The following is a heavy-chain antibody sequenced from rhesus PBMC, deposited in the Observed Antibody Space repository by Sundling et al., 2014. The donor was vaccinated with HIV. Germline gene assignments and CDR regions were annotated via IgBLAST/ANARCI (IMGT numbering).Heavy chain of an antibody. CDR3: ARDDTATAIDY. J-gene: IGHJ4*01. CDR2: VSGNTGST. D-gene: IGHD5-12*01. V-gene: IGHV4-173*01. Sequence: QVQLQESGPGLVKPSETLSLTCAVSGGSISGFSWTWIRQAPGKGLEWIGRVSGNTGSTDYSPSLKRRVTISTDTSNNQFSLNLISVTAADTAVYYCARDDTATAIDYWGQGVLVTVSS. CDR1: GGSISGFS.